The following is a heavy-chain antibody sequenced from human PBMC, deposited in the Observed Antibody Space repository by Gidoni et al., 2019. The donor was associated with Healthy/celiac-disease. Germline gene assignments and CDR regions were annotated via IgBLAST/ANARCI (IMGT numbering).Heavy chain of an antibody. J-gene: IGHJ3*01. V-gene: IGHV4-31*03. CDR1: GGSISSGGYY. CDR2: IYYSGST. Sequence: QVQLQESGPGLVKPSQTLSLTCTVSGGSISSGGYYWSWIRQHPGKGLEWIGYIYYSGSTYYNPSLKSRGTISVDTSKNQFSLKLSSVTAADTAVYYCARDPTKHTYYYDSSGSPTWGQGTMVTVSS. CDR3: ARDPTKHTYYYDSSGSPT. D-gene: IGHD3-22*01.